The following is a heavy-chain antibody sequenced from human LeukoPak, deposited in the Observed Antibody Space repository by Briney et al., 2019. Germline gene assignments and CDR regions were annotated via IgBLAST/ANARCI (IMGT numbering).Heavy chain of an antibody. D-gene: IGHD4-17*01. CDR1: GFIFNNYW. J-gene: IGHJ4*02. V-gene: IGHV3-7*01. CDR3: ARDRRSTVTKGLDY. Sequence: PGGSLRLSCAASGFIFNNYWMTWVRQAPGKGLEWVANIKQDGTDKYYVHSVTGRFTISRDSAKNTLYLQMNSLRAEDTAVHYCARDRRSTVTKGLDYWGQGTLVTVSS. CDR2: IKQDGTDK.